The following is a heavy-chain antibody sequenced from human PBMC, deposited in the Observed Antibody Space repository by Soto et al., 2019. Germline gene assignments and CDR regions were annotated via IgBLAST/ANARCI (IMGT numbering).Heavy chain of an antibody. CDR1: GFILHPYA. J-gene: IGHJ4*02. V-gene: IGHV1-18*04. CDR2: ISANSGNT. D-gene: IGHD3-9*01. CDR3: ARDGGYDVLTGHYILLYYLDN. Sequence: SSQVSCQALGFILHPYAISWVRQAPVQVLKWMGWISANSGNTNYAQKLQGRVTMTTDTSTSTVHMELSNLRSEDTAVYFRARDGGYDVLTGHYILLYYLDNWGLGNLVTVSS.